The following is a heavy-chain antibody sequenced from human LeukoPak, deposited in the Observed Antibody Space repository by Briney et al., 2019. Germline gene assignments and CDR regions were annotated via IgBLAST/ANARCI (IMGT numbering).Heavy chain of an antibody. D-gene: IGHD6-6*01. CDR2: IYYSGST. J-gene: IGHJ5*02. CDR3: ARDIAARLGGFDP. V-gene: IGHV4-59*01. Sequence: SETLSLTCTVSGGSINSYYWSWIRQPPGKGLEWIGYIYYSGSTNYNPSLKSRVTISVDTSKNQFSLKLSSVTAADTAVYYCARDIAARLGGFDPWGQGTLVTVSS. CDR1: GGSINSYY.